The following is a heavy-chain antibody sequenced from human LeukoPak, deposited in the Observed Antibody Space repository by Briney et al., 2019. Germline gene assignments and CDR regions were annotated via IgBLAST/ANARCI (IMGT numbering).Heavy chain of an antibody. CDR1: GGTFSSYA. D-gene: IGHD3-9*01. Sequence: ASVKVSCKASGGTFSSYAISRVRQAPGQGLEWMGGIIPIFGTANYAQKFQGRVTITADKSTSTAYMELSILRSEDTAVYYCARTPEYYDILTGGYYYFDYWGQGTLVTVSS. V-gene: IGHV1-69*06. CDR3: ARTPEYYDILTGGYYYFDY. J-gene: IGHJ4*02. CDR2: IIPIFGTA.